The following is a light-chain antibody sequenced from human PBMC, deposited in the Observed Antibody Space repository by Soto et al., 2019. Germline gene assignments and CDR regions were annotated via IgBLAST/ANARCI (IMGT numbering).Light chain of an antibody. CDR3: SSYTSGSTLV. CDR1: SSDVGGYKY. Sequence: QSVLTQPASVSGSPGQSITISCTGTSSDVGGYKYVSWYQQHPGKAPKVMIYDVSNRPSGVSNRFSGSKSGNTASLTISGLQAEDEADYYCSSYTSGSTLVFGGGTKLTVL. J-gene: IGLJ2*01. V-gene: IGLV2-14*01. CDR2: DVS.